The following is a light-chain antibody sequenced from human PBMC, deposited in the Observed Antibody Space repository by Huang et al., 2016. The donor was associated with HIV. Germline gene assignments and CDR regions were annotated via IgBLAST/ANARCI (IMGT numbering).Light chain of an antibody. V-gene: IGKV1-39*01. Sequence: DLQMTQSPSSLSASVGDRVSITCRASQRLNNYFNWYQQKPGKAPKLLIHSASTLQNGVPARFSVSVSGTDFTLTITNLQPEDSSTYYCQQTFSVPLTFGGGTKVEIK. CDR3: QQTFSVPLT. J-gene: IGKJ4*01. CDR1: QRLNNY. CDR2: SAS.